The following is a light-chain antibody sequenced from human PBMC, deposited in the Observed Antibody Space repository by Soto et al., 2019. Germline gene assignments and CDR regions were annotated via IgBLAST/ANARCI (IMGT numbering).Light chain of an antibody. Sequence: EIVMTQSPAPLSVSPGERVTLSCRASQSVSSKLAWYQQKPGQAPRLLIYGASSRTTGLPARFSGSGSGTEFTLTISSLQSEDFAVYYCQQYINWPLTFGGGANVEIK. CDR2: GAS. CDR3: QQYINWPLT. CDR1: QSVSSK. J-gene: IGKJ4*01. V-gene: IGKV3-15*01.